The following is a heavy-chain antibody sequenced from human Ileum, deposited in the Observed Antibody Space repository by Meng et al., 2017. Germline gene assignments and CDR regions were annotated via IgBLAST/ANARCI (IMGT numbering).Heavy chain of an antibody. Sequence: GESLKISCAGSGFTFSSHWMSWVRQAPGKGPEWVANIKQDGTENNYVDTVKGRFTISRDNAKDSLYLQMNSQRAEDTAVYYGATRVPSSDWYGVFDYWGQGTLVTVSS. CDR2: IKQDGTEN. CDR3: ATRVPSSDWYGVFDY. CDR1: GFTFSSHW. D-gene: IGHD6-19*01. V-gene: IGHV3-7*01. J-gene: IGHJ4*02.